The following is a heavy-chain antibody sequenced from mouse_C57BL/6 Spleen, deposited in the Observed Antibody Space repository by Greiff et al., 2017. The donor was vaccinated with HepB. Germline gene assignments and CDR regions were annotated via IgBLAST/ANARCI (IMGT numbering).Heavy chain of an antibody. CDR1: GYTFTSYW. D-gene: IGHD3-2*02. V-gene: IGHV1-59*01. CDR3: ARVDSSGFAYAMDY. Sequence: QVQLQQPGAELVRPGTSVKLSCKASGYTFTSYWMHWVKQRPGQGLEWIGVIDPSDSYTNYNQKFKGKATLTVDTSSSTAYMQLSSLTSEDSAVYYCARVDSSGFAYAMDYWGQGTSVTVSS. CDR2: IDPSDSYT. J-gene: IGHJ4*01.